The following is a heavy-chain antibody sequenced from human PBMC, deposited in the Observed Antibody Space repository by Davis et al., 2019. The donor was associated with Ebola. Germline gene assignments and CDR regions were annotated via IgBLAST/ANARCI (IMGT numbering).Heavy chain of an antibody. D-gene: IGHD4/OR15-4a*01. V-gene: IGHV3-48*04. Sequence: GESLKISCAASGFTFSSYSMNWVRQAPGKGLEWVSYITSSSSTIYYADSVKGRFTISRDNSKNSLYLQMNSLRTEDTALYYCAKDRLSYYGMDVWGQGTTVTVSS. CDR2: ITSSSSTI. J-gene: IGHJ6*02. CDR3: AKDRLSYYGMDV. CDR1: GFTFSSYS.